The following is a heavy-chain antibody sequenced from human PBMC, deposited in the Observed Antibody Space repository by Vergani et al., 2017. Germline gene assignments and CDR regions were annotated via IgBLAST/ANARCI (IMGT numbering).Heavy chain of an antibody. CDR3: ARSYYYDSSGSPGRVY. D-gene: IGHD3-22*01. V-gene: IGHV3-13*01. CDR1: GFTFSTYD. CDR2: IGTAGDT. Sequence: EVLLVESGGGLVQPGGSLRLSCAASGFTFSTYDMHWVRQATGKGLEWVSAIGTAGDTYYPGSVKGRFTISRENAKNSLYLQMNGLRAGDTAVYYCARSYYYDSSGSPGRVYWGQGTLVTVSS. J-gene: IGHJ4*02.